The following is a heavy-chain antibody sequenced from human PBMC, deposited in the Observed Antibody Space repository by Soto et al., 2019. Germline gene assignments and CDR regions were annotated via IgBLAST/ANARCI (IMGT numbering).Heavy chain of an antibody. CDR3: ARERGRWLQVFDY. J-gene: IGHJ4*02. CDR1: GFTFSSYG. Sequence: GGSLRLSCAASGFTFSSYGMHWVRQAPGKGLEWVAVIWYDGSNKYYADSVKGRFTISRDNSKNTLYLQMNSLRAEDTAVYYCARERGRWLQVFDYWGQGTLVTVSS. CDR2: IWYDGSNK. D-gene: IGHD5-12*01. V-gene: IGHV3-33*01.